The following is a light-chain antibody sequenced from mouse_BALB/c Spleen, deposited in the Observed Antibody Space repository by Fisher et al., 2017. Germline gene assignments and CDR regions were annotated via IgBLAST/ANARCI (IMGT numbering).Light chain of an antibody. CDR3: QQFTSSPFT. Sequence: DIVLTQSPAIMSASPGEKVTMTCSASSSVNYMHWYQQKSSTSPKLWIYYTSNLAPGVPARFSGSGSGNSYSLTISSMEGEDAATYYCQQFTSSPFTFGSGTKLEIK. J-gene: IGKJ4*01. V-gene: IGKV4-50*01. CDR1: SSVNY. CDR2: YTS.